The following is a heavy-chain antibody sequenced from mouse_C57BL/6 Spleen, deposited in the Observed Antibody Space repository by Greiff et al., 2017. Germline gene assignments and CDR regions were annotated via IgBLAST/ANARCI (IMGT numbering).Heavy chain of an antibody. CDR2: IDPSDSYT. V-gene: IGHV1-59*01. J-gene: IGHJ2*01. CDR1: GYTFTSYW. CDR3: AIYYDYDKRGCFDY. Sequence: QVQLKEPGAELVRPGTSVKLSCKASGYTFTSYWMHWVKQRPGQGLAWIGVIDPSDSYTNYNQKFKGKATLTVDTSSSTAYMQLSSLTSEDSAVYYCAIYYDYDKRGCFDYWGQGTTLTVSS. D-gene: IGHD2-4*01.